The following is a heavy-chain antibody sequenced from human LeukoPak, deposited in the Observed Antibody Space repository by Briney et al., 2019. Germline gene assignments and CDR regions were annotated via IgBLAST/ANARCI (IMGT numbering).Heavy chain of an antibody. V-gene: IGHV4-39*07. CDR1: GGSINNNNYY. CDR3: ARGHHYYGSGSYLFDY. J-gene: IGHJ4*02. Sequence: PSETLSLTCTVSGGSINNNNYYWGWIRQPPGMGLEWIGSIYYSGTTFYNPSLKSRVTISVDTSKNQFSLKLSSVTAADTAVYYCARGHHYYGSGSYLFDYWGQGTLVTVSS. D-gene: IGHD3-10*01. CDR2: IYYSGTT.